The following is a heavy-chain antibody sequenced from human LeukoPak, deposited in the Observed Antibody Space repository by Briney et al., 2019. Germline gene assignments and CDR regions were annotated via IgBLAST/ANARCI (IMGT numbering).Heavy chain of an antibody. Sequence: GSLRLSRAASGFTFSGYWMHWVRQAPGKGLVWVSCIKSDGSFTSIADSAKGRFTISRDNAKNTVYLQMNSLRAEDTAVYYCVRDNRSYNFDYWGQGTLVTVSS. V-gene: IGHV3-74*01. CDR1: GFTFSGYW. CDR3: VRDNRSYNFDY. J-gene: IGHJ4*02. D-gene: IGHD1-26*01. CDR2: IKSDGSFT.